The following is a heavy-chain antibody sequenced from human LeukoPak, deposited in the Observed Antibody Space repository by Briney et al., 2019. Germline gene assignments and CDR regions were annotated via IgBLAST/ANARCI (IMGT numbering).Heavy chain of an antibody. D-gene: IGHD3-3*01. V-gene: IGHV3-7*01. CDR3: ATGAYDFWSGYHYFDY. CDR1: GFTFSSYW. J-gene: IGHJ4*02. CDR2: IKQDGSEK. Sequence: GGSLRLSCAASGFTFSSYWMSWVRQAPGKGLEWVANIKQDGSEKYYVDSVKGRFTISRDNAKNSLYLQMNSLRAEDTAVYYCATGAYDFWSGYHYFDYWGQGTLVTVSS.